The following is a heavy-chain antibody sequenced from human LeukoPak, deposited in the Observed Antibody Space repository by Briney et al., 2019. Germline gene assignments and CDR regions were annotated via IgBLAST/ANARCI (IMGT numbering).Heavy chain of an antibody. CDR1: GVIFSSYA. D-gene: IGHD5-12*01. CDR3: AKESGYSGYGEFDY. CDR2: ISGSGGSR. V-gene: IGHV3-23*01. Sequence: GGSLRLSCAASGVIFSSYAMSWVRQAPGRGPEWVSVISGSGGSRYYADSVKGRFTISRDNSKNTLYLQMNTLRAEDTAVYYCAKESGYSGYGEFDYWGQGTLVTVSS. J-gene: IGHJ4*02.